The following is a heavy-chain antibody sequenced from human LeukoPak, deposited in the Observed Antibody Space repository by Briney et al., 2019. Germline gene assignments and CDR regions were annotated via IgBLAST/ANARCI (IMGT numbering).Heavy chain of an antibody. Sequence: GGSLRLSCVATGFTFKSSSMSWVRQAPGKGLEWVAFIGHFTGDIFYADSVKGRFNISRDDAKDSVYLQMNSLRVDDTAVYFCARDPYTGSMFDYWGHGTLVAVSS. CDR1: GFTFKSSS. CDR3: ARDPYTGSMFDY. V-gene: IGHV3-21*01. D-gene: IGHD1-1*01. CDR2: IGHFTGDI. J-gene: IGHJ4*01.